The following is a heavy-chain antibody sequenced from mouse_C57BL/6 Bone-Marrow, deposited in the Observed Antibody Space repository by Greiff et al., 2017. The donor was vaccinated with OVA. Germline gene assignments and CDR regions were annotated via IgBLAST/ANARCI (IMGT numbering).Heavy chain of an antibody. J-gene: IGHJ3*01. CDR3: ARGRPWDVGFAY. Sequence: QVQLLQPGADFVMPGASVKLSCKASGYTFTSYWMHWVKQRPGQGLEWIGEIDTSDSYTNYHQKFKGQFTLTVDKASSTDYMQLSSRTSEDAAVYYCARGRPWDVGFAYWGQGTLVTVSA. V-gene: IGHV1-69*01. CDR2: IDTSDSYT. D-gene: IGHD4-1*01. CDR1: GYTFTSYW.